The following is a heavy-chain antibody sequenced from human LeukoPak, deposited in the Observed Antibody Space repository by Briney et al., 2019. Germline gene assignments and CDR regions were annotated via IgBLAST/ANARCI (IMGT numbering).Heavy chain of an antibody. D-gene: IGHD1-26*01. CDR2: IYYSGST. CDR3: AREVQVSGSFDY. CDR1: GGSISSSSYY. J-gene: IGHJ4*02. Sequence: SETLSLTCTVSGGSISSSSYYWGWIRQPPGKGLEWIGSIYYSGSTYYNPSLKSRVTISVDTSKNQFSLKLSSVTAADTAVYYCAREVQVSGSFDYWGQGTLVTVSS. V-gene: IGHV4-39*02.